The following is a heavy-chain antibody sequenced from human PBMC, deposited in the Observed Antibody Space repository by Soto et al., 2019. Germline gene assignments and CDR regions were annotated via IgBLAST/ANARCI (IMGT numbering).Heavy chain of an antibody. J-gene: IGHJ3*02. Sequence: GASVKVSCKASGYTFTSYAMHWVRQAPGQRLEWMGWINAGNGNTKYSQKFQGRVTITRDTSASTAYMELSSLRSEDTAVYYCARDDSMVRGAQPQIDAFDIWGQGTMVTVSS. CDR1: GYTFTSYA. D-gene: IGHD3-10*01. CDR2: INAGNGNT. CDR3: ARDDSMVRGAQPQIDAFDI. V-gene: IGHV1-3*01.